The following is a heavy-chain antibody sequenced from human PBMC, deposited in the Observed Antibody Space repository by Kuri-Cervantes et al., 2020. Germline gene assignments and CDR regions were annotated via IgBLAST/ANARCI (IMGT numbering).Heavy chain of an antibody. V-gene: IGHV1-2*02. D-gene: IGHD6-19*01. CDR3: ATLAGINAFDI. Sequence: ASVKVSCKASGYTFTSYYMHWVRQAPGQGLEWMGWINPNSGGTNYAQKFQGRVTMTRDTSISTAYMELSRLRAADTAVYYCATLAGINAFDIWGQGTMVTVSS. CDR2: INPNSGGT. CDR1: GYTFTSYY. J-gene: IGHJ3*02.